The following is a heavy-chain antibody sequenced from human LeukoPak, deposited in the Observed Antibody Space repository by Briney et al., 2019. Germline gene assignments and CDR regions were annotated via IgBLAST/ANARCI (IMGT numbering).Heavy chain of an antibody. CDR3: ARLGRSTSFGHYYYGMDV. Sequence: PGGSLRLSCAASGFTFSSYAMSWVRQAPGKGLEWVSAISGSGGSTYYADSVKGRFTISRDNSKNTLYLQMNSLRAEDTAVYYCARLGRSTSFGHYYYGMDVWGQGTTVTVSS. CDR1: GFTFSSYA. J-gene: IGHJ6*02. D-gene: IGHD2-2*01. V-gene: IGHV3-23*01. CDR2: ISGSGGST.